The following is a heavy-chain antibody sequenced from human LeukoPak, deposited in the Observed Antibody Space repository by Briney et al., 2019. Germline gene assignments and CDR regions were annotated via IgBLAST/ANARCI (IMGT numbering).Heavy chain of an antibody. J-gene: IGHJ3*02. D-gene: IGHD4-17*01. CDR3: AREGHDYGDYGPDAFDI. V-gene: IGHV1-69*13. Sequence: SVNVSCKASGGTFSSYAISWVRQAPGQGLEWMGGIIPIFGTANYAQKFQGRVTITADESTSTAYMELSSLRSEDTAVYYCAREGHDYGDYGPDAFDIWGQGTMVTVSS. CDR2: IIPIFGTA. CDR1: GGTFSSYA.